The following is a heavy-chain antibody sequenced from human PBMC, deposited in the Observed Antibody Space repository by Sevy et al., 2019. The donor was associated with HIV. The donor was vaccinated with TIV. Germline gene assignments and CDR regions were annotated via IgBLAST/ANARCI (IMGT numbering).Heavy chain of an antibody. CDR3: ARRNDFDI. CDR2: VYYTGGT. CDR1: GGSINRDH. J-gene: IGHJ3*02. Sequence: SETLSLTCTVSGGSINRDHWNWIRQPPGKGLVGIGYVYYTGGTNYNPSLKNRVTISVDRTKNQFSLKLTSVTAADTAVYYCARRNDFDIWGQGTMVTVSS. V-gene: IGHV4-59*08.